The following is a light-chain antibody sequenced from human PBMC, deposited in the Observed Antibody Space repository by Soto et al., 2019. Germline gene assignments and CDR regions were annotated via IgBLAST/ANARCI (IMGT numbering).Light chain of an antibody. CDR3: QQYNSYPWT. CDR1: QTISSW. V-gene: IGKV1-5*01. J-gene: IGKJ1*01. Sequence: DIQMTQSPSTLSASVGDRVTITFRASQTISSWLAWYQQKPGKAPKLLIFDVSSLESGVPSRFSGSGSGTEFTLTISSLQPDDFATYYCQQYNSYPWTFGQGTKVDNK. CDR2: DVS.